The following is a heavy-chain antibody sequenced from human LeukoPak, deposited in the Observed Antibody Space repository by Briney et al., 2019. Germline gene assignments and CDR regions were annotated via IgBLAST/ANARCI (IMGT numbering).Heavy chain of an antibody. CDR1: GGTFNNSA. D-gene: IGHD2-2*01. J-gene: IGHJ4*02. CDR3: ARELYQLLWLPDY. CDR2: INPNSGGT. V-gene: IGHV1-2*02. Sequence: ASVKVSCKTSGGTFNNSAISWVRQAPGQGLEWMGWINPNSGGTNYAQKFQGRVTMTRDTSISTAYMELGRLRSDDTAVYYCARELYQLLWLPDYWGQGTLVTVSS.